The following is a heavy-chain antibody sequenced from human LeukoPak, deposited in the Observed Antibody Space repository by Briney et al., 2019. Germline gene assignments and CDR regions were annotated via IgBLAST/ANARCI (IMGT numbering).Heavy chain of an antibody. Sequence: GGSLRLSCAASGFTFSSYWMSWVRQAPGKGLEWVANIKQDGSETYYVDSVKGRFTISRDNAKNSLYLQMNSLRAEDTAVYYCARSTLSSTSCFRLALCYYYGMDVWGQGTTVTVSS. D-gene: IGHD2-2*01. V-gene: IGHV3-7*01. CDR2: IKQDGSET. J-gene: IGHJ6*02. CDR1: GFTFSSYW. CDR3: ARSTLSSTSCFRLALCYYYGMDV.